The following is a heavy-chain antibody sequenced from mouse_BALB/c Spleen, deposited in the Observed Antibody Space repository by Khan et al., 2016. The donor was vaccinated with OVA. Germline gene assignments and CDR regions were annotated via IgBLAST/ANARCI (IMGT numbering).Heavy chain of an antibody. CDR1: GYSITSDYA. V-gene: IGHV3-2*02. CDR2: ISYSGNT. CDR3: ARVYGGDFDY. J-gene: IGHJ2*01. Sequence: EVQLQESGPGLVKPSQSLSLTCTVTGYSITSDYARNWIRQLPGNKLEWMGIISYSGNTNYNPSLKSRISITRDTSKNQFFLQLNSVTTEDTATYSCARVYGGDFDYWGQGTTLTVSS. D-gene: IGHD1-1*01.